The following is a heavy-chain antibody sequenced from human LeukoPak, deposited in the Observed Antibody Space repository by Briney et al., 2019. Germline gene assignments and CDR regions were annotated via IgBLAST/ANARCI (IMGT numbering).Heavy chain of an antibody. Sequence: SLRLSCAASRFTFHDYAMHWVRQAPGKGLEWVSGISWNSAGITYADSVKGRFTISRDNAKNSLYLQMNSLRAEDTALYYCAKSRIYGGYAYHFDYWGQGTLVTVSS. CDR2: ISWNSAGI. J-gene: IGHJ4*02. V-gene: IGHV3-9*01. D-gene: IGHD4-17*01. CDR3: AKSRIYGGYAYHFDY. CDR1: RFTFHDYA.